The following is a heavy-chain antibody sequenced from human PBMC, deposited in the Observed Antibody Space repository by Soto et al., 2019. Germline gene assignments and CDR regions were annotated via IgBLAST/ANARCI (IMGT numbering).Heavy chain of an antibody. V-gene: IGHV1-8*01. CDR3: ARRWVAKIHFDY. CDR1: GYTFTSYD. J-gene: IGHJ4*02. Sequence: ASVKVSFKASGYTFTSYDINWVRQATGQGLEWMGWMNPNSGNTGYAQKFQGRVTMTRNTSISTAYMELSSLRSEDTAVYYCARRWVAKIHFDYWGQGTLVTVSS. CDR2: MNPNSGNT. D-gene: IGHD5-12*01.